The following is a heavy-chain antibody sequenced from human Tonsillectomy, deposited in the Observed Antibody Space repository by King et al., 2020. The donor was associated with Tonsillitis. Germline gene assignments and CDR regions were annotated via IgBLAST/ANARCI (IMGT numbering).Heavy chain of an antibody. CDR1: GGSISNDNYS. D-gene: IGHD2-15*01. V-gene: IGHV4-30-2*01. CDR2: IYHSGST. Sequence: LQLQESGSGLVKPSQTLSLTCAVSGGSISNDNYSWSWIRQPPGKGLEWIGYIYHSGSTYYNPSLKSRVTISVDRSKNQLSLKVSSVTAADTAVYYCARGSVVAAENDAFDIWGQGTMVTVSS. CDR3: ARGSVVAAENDAFDI. J-gene: IGHJ3*02.